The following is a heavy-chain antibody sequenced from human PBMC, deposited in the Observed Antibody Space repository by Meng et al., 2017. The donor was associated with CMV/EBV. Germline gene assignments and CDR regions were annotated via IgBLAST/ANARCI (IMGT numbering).Heavy chain of an antibody. V-gene: IGHV3-30-3*01. D-gene: IGHD6-19*01. CDR2: ISYDGSNK. CDR3: ARDRSRYSSGWLLDY. CDR1: GFTFSSYA. J-gene: IGHJ4*02. Sequence: GGSLRLSCAASGFTFSSYAMHWVRQAPGKGLEWVAVISYDGSNKYYADSVKGRFTISRDNSKNTLYLQMNSLRAADTAVYYCARDRSRYSSGWLLDYWGQGTLVTVSS.